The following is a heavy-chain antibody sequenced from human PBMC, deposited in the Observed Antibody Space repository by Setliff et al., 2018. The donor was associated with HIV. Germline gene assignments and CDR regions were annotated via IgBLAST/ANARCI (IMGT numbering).Heavy chain of an antibody. CDR3: ARPMEIGRHPVAGLRDAFDI. CDR1: GFSFSSYW. D-gene: IGHD6-19*01. Sequence: VGSLRLSCAASGFSFSSYWMHWVRQVPGKGLVWVSAVNSDGSRTTYADSVKGRFTISRDNAKNMLYLQMNTVRAEDTAVYYCARPMEIGRHPVAGLRDAFDIWGQGTMVTVSS. V-gene: IGHV3-74*03. J-gene: IGHJ3*02. CDR2: VNSDGSRT.